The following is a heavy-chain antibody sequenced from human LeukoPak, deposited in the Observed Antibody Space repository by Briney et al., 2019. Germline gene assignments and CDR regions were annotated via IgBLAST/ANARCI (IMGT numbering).Heavy chain of an antibody. D-gene: IGHD1-14*01. V-gene: IGHV3-33*01. CDR3: ARDHRPEIQYYYMDV. CDR1: GFSLSNYG. Sequence: GGSLRLSCAASGFSLSNYGMRWVRQAPGKGLEWVAALLYDGNTKHYADSVKGRFTISRDISKNTFYLQMNSLTAEDTAVYYCARDHRPEIQYYYMDVWGKGTTVAVSS. CDR2: LLYDGNTK. J-gene: IGHJ6*03.